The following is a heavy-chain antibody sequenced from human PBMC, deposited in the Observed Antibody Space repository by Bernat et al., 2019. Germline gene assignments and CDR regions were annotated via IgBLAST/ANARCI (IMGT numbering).Heavy chain of an antibody. CDR1: GFTFSSYS. CDR3: AQEEGAHLGSYFDY. CDR2: ISSSSSTI. V-gene: IGHV3-48*01. J-gene: IGHJ4*02. D-gene: IGHD1-26*01. Sequence: EVQLVESGGGLVQPGGSLRLSCAASGFTFSSYSMNWVRQAPGKGLEWVSYISSSSSTIYYADSVKGRFTISRDNAKNSLYLQMNSLRAEDMAVYYCAQEEGAHLGSYFDYWGQGTLVTVSS.